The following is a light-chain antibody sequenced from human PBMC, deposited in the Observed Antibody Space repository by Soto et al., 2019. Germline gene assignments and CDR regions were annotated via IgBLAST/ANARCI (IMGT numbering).Light chain of an antibody. CDR1: QSINNL. CDR2: DVS. J-gene: IGKJ4*01. V-gene: IGKV1-5*01. CDR3: QQYDSYPLT. Sequence: DFHLAHSPSTLSASVGGRVTLTCLASQSINNLLAWYQQKPGKAPKFLIYDVSTLESGVPSRFSGSGSGTEFTLTISSLQPEDFATYYCQQYDSYPLTFGGGTKVDIK.